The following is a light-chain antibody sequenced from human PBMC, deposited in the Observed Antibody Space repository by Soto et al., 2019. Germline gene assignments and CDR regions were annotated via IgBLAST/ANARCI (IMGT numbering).Light chain of an antibody. CDR1: QSVRSY. V-gene: IGKV3-11*01. CDR3: QQRSSWPLT. Sequence: EIVLTQSPATLSLSPGDSATLSCRASQSVRSYLAWYQQKRGQAPRLLIYDASNRATAIPARFSGSGSGTDFSLTIRSLEREDFAVYYCQQRSSWPLTFGGGTKVEIK. CDR2: DAS. J-gene: IGKJ4*01.